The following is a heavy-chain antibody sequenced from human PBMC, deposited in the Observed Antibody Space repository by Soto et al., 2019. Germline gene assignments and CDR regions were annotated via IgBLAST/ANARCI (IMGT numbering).Heavy chain of an antibody. CDR2: IYYSGST. D-gene: IGHD3-16*01. CDR1: GGSVSSGSYY. CDR3: VSKLGPYYYGLDV. J-gene: IGHJ6*02. V-gene: IGHV4-61*01. Sequence: PSETLSLTCTVSGGSVSSGSYYWSWIRQPPGKGLEWIGYIYYSGSTNYNPSLESRVAFSVDKSQNQFSLSLTSVTAADTAVYYCVSKLGPYYYGLDVWGQGTTVTVSS.